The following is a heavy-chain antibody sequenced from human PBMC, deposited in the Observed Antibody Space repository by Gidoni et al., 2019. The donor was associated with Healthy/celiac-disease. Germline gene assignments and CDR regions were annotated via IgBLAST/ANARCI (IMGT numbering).Heavy chain of an antibody. Sequence: EVQLLESGGGLVQPGGSLRLSCSASGFTFSRYAMSWVRQAPGKGLEWGSAISGSGGSTYYEGSVKGRLTISRDNSKNTLYLQMNSLRAEDTAVYYCAKDPGYSSGWPYYFDYWGQGTLVTVSS. CDR1: GFTFSRYA. V-gene: IGHV3-23*01. J-gene: IGHJ4*02. CDR3: AKDPGYSSGWPYYFDY. CDR2: ISGSGGST. D-gene: IGHD6-19*01.